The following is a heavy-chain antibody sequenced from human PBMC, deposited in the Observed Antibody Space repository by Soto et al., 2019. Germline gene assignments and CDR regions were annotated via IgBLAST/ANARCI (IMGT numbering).Heavy chain of an antibody. CDR2: IIPIFGTA. CDR3: ARDHGGSTWFVGVYYFFGMDV. D-gene: IGHD6-13*01. Sequence: SVKVSCKASGGTFSSYAISWVRQATGQGPEWMGGIIPIFGTANYAQKFQGRVTITADESTSTAYMELSSLRSEDTAVYYCARDHGGSTWFVGVYYFFGMDVWGQGTAVTVSS. J-gene: IGHJ6*02. CDR1: GGTFSSYA. V-gene: IGHV1-69*13.